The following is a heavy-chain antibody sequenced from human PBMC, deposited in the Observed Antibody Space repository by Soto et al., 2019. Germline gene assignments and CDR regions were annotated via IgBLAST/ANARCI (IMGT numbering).Heavy chain of an antibody. Sequence: GGSLRLSCAASRFTFSSYAMHWVRQAPGKGLEWVAVISYDGSNKYYADSVKGRFTISRDNSKNTLYLQMNSLRAEDTAVYYCARAKGYYDSSGRNAFDIWGQGTMVTVSS. CDR2: ISYDGSNK. CDR1: RFTFSSYA. V-gene: IGHV3-30-3*01. CDR3: ARAKGYYDSSGRNAFDI. D-gene: IGHD3-22*01. J-gene: IGHJ3*02.